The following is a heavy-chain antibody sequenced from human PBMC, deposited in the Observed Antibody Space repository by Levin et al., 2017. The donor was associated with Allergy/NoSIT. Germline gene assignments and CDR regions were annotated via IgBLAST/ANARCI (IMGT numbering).Heavy chain of an antibody. Sequence: GESLKISCKASGYTFGSYYLHWVRQAPGQGLEWMGIIDPSGGNTTYTQNFQGRVTMTRDTSTSTCYIELSRLTSEDTAVYYCARDLTNSYYESSGSLGHWGQGTLVTVSS. D-gene: IGHD3-22*01. V-gene: IGHV1-46*01. CDR1: GYTFGSYY. CDR3: ARDLTNSYYESSGSLGH. CDR2: IDPSGGNT. J-gene: IGHJ4*02.